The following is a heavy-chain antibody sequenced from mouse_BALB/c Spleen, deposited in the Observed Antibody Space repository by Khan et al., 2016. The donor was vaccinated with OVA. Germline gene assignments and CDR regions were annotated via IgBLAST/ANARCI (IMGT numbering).Heavy chain of an antibody. Sequence: QVQLQQSGPGPVAPSQSLSITCTISGFSLTNYGVHWVRQPPGKGLEWLVVIWSDGSTTYNSALKSRLSISKDNSKSQVFLKMNSLQTDDTAMYYCARQPYYHYYIMDYWGQGTSVTVSS. CDR1: GFSLTNYG. CDR2: IWSDGST. D-gene: IGHD2-10*01. V-gene: IGHV2-6-1*01. J-gene: IGHJ4*01. CDR3: ARQPYYHYYIMDY.